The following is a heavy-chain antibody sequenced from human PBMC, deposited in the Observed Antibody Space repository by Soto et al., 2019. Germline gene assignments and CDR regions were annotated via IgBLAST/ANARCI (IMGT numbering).Heavy chain of an antibody. CDR1: GFTFSSYS. V-gene: IGHV3-21*01. CDR2: ISSASSYK. J-gene: IGHJ4*02. Sequence: EVQLVESGGGLVKPGGSLRLSCAASGFTFSSYSMTWVRQAPGKGLEWVSSISSASSYKYSADALKGRFTISRDNAKNSLYLQMNSLRAEDTAIYYCARDAIITFGDVIVILDYWGQGTLVTVSS. CDR3: ARDAIITFGDVIVILDY. D-gene: IGHD3-16*02.